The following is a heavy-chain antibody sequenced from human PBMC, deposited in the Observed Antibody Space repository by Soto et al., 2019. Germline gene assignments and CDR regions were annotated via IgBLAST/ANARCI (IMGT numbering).Heavy chain of an antibody. CDR2: VSHVDDNK. Sequence: QARGRGLEWVAVVSHVDDNKYYADSVRGRFTISRDNSKKMLYLQMNSLRADDTALYYCARGNMDVWGQGTTVTVSS. D-gene: IGHD1-1*01. J-gene: IGHJ6*02. CDR3: ARGNMDV. V-gene: IGHV3-30-3*01.